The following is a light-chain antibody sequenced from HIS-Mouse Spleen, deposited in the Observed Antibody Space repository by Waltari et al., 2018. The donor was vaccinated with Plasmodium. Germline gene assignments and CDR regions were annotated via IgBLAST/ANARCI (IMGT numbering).Light chain of an antibody. Sequence: EIVMTQSPATLSVSPGERATLSCRASQSVSSNLAWYQQKPGQAPQHLIYGASTRATGIPARFSGSGSGTEFTLTISSLQSEDFAVYYCQQYNNWSFTFGPGTKVDIK. CDR2: GAS. V-gene: IGKV3-15*01. CDR3: QQYNNWSFT. J-gene: IGKJ3*01. CDR1: QSVSSN.